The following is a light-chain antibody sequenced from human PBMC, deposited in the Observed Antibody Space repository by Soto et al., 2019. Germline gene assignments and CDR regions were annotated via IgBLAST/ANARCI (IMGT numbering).Light chain of an antibody. J-gene: IGKJ5*01. CDR3: KQRKSYPFT. Sequence: DIQLTQSPSFLSASVGDRVTITCRASQDINTYLACYQQKPGKAPKLLIFAASTLQNGVPSRFSGSGSGTEFTVTITSLQSEDFATYYCKQRKSYPFTFGHGTRLEI. CDR2: AAS. V-gene: IGKV1-9*01. CDR1: QDINTY.